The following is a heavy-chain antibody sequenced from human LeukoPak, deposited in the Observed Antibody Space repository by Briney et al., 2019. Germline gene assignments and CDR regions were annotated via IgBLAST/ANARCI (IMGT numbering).Heavy chain of an antibody. D-gene: IGHD3-22*01. CDR2: IRYDGSNK. V-gene: IGHV3-30*02. J-gene: IGHJ4*02. Sequence: PGGSLRLSCAASGFTFSSYGMHWVRQAPGKGLEWVAFIRYDGSNKYYADSVKGRFTISRDNSKNTLYLQMNSLRAEDTAVYYCARFAIDYYDSSGYTNWGQGTLVTVSS. CDR3: ARFAIDYYDSSGYTN. CDR1: GFTFSSYG.